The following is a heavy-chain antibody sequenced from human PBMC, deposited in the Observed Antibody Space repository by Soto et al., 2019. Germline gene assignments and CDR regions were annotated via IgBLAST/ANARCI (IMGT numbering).Heavy chain of an antibody. Sequence: GGSLRLSCAASGFTFTRYSMNWVRQAPGKGLEWVSSISSTTNYIYYGDSMKGRFTISRDNAKNSLYLEMNSLRAEDTAVYYCARESEDLTSNFDYWGQGTLVTVYS. CDR2: ISSTTNYI. CDR1: GFTFTRYS. CDR3: ARESEDLTSNFDY. V-gene: IGHV3-21*06. J-gene: IGHJ4*02.